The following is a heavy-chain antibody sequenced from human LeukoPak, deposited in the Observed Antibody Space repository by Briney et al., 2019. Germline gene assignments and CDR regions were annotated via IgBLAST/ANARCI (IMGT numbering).Heavy chain of an antibody. CDR3: ARWCSGGSCNNWFDP. CDR1: GGSFSGYY. D-gene: IGHD2-15*01. V-gene: IGHV4-59*01. J-gene: IGHJ5*02. Sequence: SETLSLTCAVYGGSFSGYYWSWIRQPPGKGLEWIGYIYYSGSTNYNPSLKSRVTISVDTSKNQFSLKLSSVTAADTAVYYCARWCSGGSCNNWFDPWGQGTLVTVSS. CDR2: IYYSGST.